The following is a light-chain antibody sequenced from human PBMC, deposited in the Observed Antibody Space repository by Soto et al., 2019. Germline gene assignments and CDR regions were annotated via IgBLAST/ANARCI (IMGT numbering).Light chain of an antibody. J-gene: IGKJ4*01. Sequence: ETVFTHSPATLSLSPGERATLSCQAIESVSNSLAWYQHKPGQAPRLLIYNASNRATGIPARFSGSGSGTDFTLTISSLEPEDFAVYFCQHRAGWPPALTFGGGTKVDNK. CDR2: NAS. CDR3: QHRAGWPPALT. V-gene: IGKV3-11*01. CDR1: ESVSNS.